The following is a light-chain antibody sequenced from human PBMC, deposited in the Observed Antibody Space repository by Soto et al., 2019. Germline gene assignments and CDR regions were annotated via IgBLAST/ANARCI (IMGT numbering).Light chain of an antibody. Sequence: EIVLTQSPGTLSLSPGERATLSCRASQSVSKNYLAWYHQKPGQAPRLLLYGASNRATGIPDRFSGSGSGTDFTLTISRLEPEDFAVYYCQQYGSSGTFGQGTKVEIK. CDR1: QSVSKNY. CDR3: QQYGSSGT. CDR2: GAS. V-gene: IGKV3-20*01. J-gene: IGKJ1*01.